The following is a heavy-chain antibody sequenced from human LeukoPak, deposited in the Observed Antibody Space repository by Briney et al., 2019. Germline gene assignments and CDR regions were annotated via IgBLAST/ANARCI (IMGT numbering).Heavy chain of an antibody. J-gene: IGHJ4*02. D-gene: IGHD2-2*01. V-gene: IGHV4-38-2*01. CDR3: ARGWDCSITSCYAIDY. Sequence: SETLSLTCAVSGYSISSGYYWGWIRQPPGKGLEWIGSIFHSGSAYYNPSLKSRVTIPIDTSKNQFSLRLSSVAAADTAVYYCARGWDCSITSCYAIDYWGQGTLVTVSS. CDR2: IFHSGSA. CDR1: GYSISSGYY.